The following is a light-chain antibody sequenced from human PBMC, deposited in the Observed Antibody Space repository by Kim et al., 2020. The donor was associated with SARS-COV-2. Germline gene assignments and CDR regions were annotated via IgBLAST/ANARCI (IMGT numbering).Light chain of an antibody. Sequence: VTISGTGSSSNIGAGYDVPWYQQLPGPAPKLLIYDNSNRPSGVPDRFSGSKSGTSASLAITGLQAEDEADYYCQSYDSSLSALYVFGTGTKVTVL. CDR3: QSYDSSLSALYV. J-gene: IGLJ1*01. V-gene: IGLV1-40*01. CDR1: SSNIGAGYD. CDR2: DNS.